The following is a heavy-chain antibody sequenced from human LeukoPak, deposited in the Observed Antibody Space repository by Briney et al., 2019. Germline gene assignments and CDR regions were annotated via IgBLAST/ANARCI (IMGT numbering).Heavy chain of an antibody. CDR2: ISGSGDST. CDR1: GFTFSSYA. J-gene: IGHJ4*02. D-gene: IGHD2-8*01. CDR3: AKDPGHCTSHFCYEQH. Sequence: GGSLRLSCAASGFTFSSYAMSWVRQAPGKGLEWLSFISGSGDSTHYADSVKGRFTISRDNSKNTLDLQMNSLRAEDTAVYYCAKDPGHCTSHFCYEQHWGQGTLVTVSS. V-gene: IGHV3-23*01.